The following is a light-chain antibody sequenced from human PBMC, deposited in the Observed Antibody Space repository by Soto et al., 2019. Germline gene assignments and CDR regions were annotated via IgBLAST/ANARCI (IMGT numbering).Light chain of an antibody. Sequence: DIQMTQSPSSLSASVGDRVTISCRASQSISTYLNWYQQKPGKAPDLLIYAASSLQSGVPPRFSGSGSGTDFTLTIMSLQPEDFATYYCQQSYTAPLTFGGGTKVEI. V-gene: IGKV1-39*01. CDR2: AAS. J-gene: IGKJ4*01. CDR3: QQSYTAPLT. CDR1: QSISTY.